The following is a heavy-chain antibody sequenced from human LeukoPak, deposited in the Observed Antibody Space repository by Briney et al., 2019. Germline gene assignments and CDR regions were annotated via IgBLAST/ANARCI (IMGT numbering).Heavy chain of an antibody. Sequence: SETLSLTCTVSGGSISSSSYYWGWIRQPPGKGLEWIGSIYYSGSTYYNPSLKSRVTISVDTSKNQFSLKLSSVTAADTAVYYCARWTTVVTPWAFDIWGQGTMVTVSS. V-gene: IGHV4-39*07. CDR3: ARWTTVVTPWAFDI. J-gene: IGHJ3*02. CDR1: GGSISSSSYY. D-gene: IGHD4-23*01. CDR2: IYYSGST.